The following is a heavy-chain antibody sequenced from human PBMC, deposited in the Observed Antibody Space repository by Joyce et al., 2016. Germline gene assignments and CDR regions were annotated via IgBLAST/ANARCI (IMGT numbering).Heavy chain of an antibody. CDR3: AKDSGRVWKDDLLRELVFHD. D-gene: IGHD6-13*01. V-gene: IGHV3-23*01. Sequence: QLLESGGGLVQPGGSLRLSCAASGFTFSPYVMSWVRKAPGKGLEWVSGISGSGDSTYYADSVKGRFTISRDNSKRMLFLQMDNLRVDDTAVYYCAKDSGRVWKDDLLRELVFHDWGQGTAVTVSS. CDR1: GFTFSPYV. CDR2: ISGSGDST. J-gene: IGHJ3*01.